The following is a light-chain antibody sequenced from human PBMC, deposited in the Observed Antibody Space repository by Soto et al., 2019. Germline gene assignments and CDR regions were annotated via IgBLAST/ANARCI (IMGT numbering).Light chain of an antibody. Sequence: QSVLTQPASVSGSPGQSITISCTGTRSDVGYSNYVSWYQQHPGKAPRLIIYEVRNRPSGVSNRFSGSKSGNTASLTISGLQAEDEADYYCCSYASSSSRVFGGGTKLTVL. CDR3: CSYASSSSRV. J-gene: IGLJ2*01. CDR2: EVR. V-gene: IGLV2-14*01. CDR1: RSDVGYSNY.